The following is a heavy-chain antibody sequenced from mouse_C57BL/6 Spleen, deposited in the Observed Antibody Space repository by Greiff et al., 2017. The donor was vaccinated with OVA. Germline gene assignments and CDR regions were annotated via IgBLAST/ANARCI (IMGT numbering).Heavy chain of an antibody. CDR3: TRRDGGTLDY. D-gene: IGHD2-14*01. J-gene: IGHJ2*01. Sequence: VQLQQSGAELVRPGASVTLSCKASGYTFTDYEMHWVKHTPVHGLEWIGAIDPETGGTAYNQKFKGKAILTADKSSSTAYMELRSLTSEDSAVYYCTRRDGGTLDYWGQGTTLTVSS. CDR1: GYTFTDYE. V-gene: IGHV1-15*01. CDR2: IDPETGGT.